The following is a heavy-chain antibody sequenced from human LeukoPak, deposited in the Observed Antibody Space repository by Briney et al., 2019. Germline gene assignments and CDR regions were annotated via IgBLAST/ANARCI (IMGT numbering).Heavy chain of an antibody. D-gene: IGHD3-10*01. Sequence: PSETLSLTCTVSGGSSSSYDWSWIRQPPGKGLEWIGYVYTSGNTNYNPSLKSRVTLSVDPSKNQFSLKLSSVTAADTAVYYCASARSNYIDYWGQGTLVTVSS. V-gene: IGHV4-4*09. CDR1: GGSSSSYD. CDR3: ASARSNYIDY. J-gene: IGHJ4*02. CDR2: VYTSGNT.